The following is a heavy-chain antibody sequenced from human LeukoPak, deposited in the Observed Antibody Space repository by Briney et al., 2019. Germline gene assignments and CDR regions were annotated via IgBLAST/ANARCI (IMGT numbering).Heavy chain of an antibody. CDR2: ISWFGGGN. D-gene: IGHD3-16*01. CDR3: AKGRGTGYYFDY. V-gene: IGHV3-43D*03. Sequence: GGSLRLFCAASGFPYDDYAMLWVRPAPGKGLEWVSLISWFGGGNHYADSVTDRFTITRANSKNSLYLQMNSLRTEDTALYYCAKGRGTGYYFDYWGQGTLVTVSS. CDR1: GFPYDDYA. J-gene: IGHJ4*02.